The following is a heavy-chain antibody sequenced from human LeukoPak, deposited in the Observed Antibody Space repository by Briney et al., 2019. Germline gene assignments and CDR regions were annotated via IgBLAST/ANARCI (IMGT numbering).Heavy chain of an antibody. CDR1: SGSISSYF. CDR3: ARGGGYGDYYFDY. J-gene: IGHJ4*02. CDR2: TYYSGST. Sequence: PSETLSLTCTVSSGSISSYFWSWIRQRPGKGLECIGYTYYSGSTNYNPSLKSRVTISVDTSMNQFSLKLSSVTRADTAVYYCARGGGYGDYYFDYWGQGSLVTVSS. D-gene: IGHD4-17*01. V-gene: IGHV4-59*01.